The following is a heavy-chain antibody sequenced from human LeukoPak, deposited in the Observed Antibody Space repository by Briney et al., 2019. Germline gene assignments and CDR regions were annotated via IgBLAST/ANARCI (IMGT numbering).Heavy chain of an antibody. D-gene: IGHD6-13*01. V-gene: IGHV4-39*07. CDR3: ARGRSSCDH. CDR2: IYYSGST. J-gene: IGHJ5*02. CDR1: GGSISSSSYY. Sequence: PSETLSLTCTVSGGSISSSSYYWGWIRQPPGKGLEWIGSIYYSGSTYYNPSLKSRVTISVDTSKNQFSLKLSSVTAADTAVYFCARGRSSCDHWGQGTLVTVSS.